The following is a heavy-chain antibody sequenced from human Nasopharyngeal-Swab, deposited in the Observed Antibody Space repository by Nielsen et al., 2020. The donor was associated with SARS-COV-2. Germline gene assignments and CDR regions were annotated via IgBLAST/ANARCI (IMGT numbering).Heavy chain of an antibody. V-gene: IGHV3-33*01. Sequence: LSLTCAASGFTFRKYAMQWVRQAPGKGLEWVATVWFDGSNEYYADSVKGRFTISRDNSKSTVDLQMNSLRVEDTAVYYCARPLGYCSGGTCVGTKTFDIWGQGTMVTVSS. CDR1: GFTFRKYA. CDR3: ARPLGYCSGGTCVGTKTFDI. J-gene: IGHJ3*02. D-gene: IGHD2-15*01. CDR2: VWFDGSNE.